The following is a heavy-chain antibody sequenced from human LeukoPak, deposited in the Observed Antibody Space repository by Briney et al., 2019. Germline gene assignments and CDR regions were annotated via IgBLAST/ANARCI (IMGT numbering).Heavy chain of an antibody. V-gene: IGHV3-23*01. CDR1: GFTFSSYA. CDR3: AKEYSSGWGDFDY. Sequence: GGSLRLPCAASGFTFSSYAMSWVRQAPGKGLEWVSVISGSGGNTYYADSVKGRFTISRDNSKNTLYLNMNSLRAEDTAAYYCAKEYSSGWGDFDYWGQGTLVTVSS. CDR2: ISGSGGNT. J-gene: IGHJ4*02. D-gene: IGHD6-19*01.